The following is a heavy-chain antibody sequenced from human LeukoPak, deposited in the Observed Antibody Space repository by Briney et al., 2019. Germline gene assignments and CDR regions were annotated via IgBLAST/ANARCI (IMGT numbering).Heavy chain of an antibody. CDR2: IRYDGSNK. Sequence: GGSLRLSCAASGFTFSSYGIHWVRQAPGKGLEWVAFIRYDGSNKKYADSVKGRSIISRDNSKNTLYLEMNSLRVEDTAVYYCAKDKGRETTVVTPGYVYDYWGQGTLVTVSS. CDR3: AKDKGRETTVVTPGYVYDY. V-gene: IGHV3-30*02. D-gene: IGHD4-23*01. J-gene: IGHJ4*02. CDR1: GFTFSSYG.